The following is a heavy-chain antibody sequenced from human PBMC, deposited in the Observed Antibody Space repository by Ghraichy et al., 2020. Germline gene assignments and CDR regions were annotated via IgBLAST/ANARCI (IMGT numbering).Heavy chain of an antibody. J-gene: IGHJ4*02. CDR1: GFTFDDYT. V-gene: IGHV3-43*01. CDR3: AKDKGVYDSSGYYDY. D-gene: IGHD3-22*01. CDR2: ISWDGGST. Sequence: GGSLRLSCAASGFTFDDYTMHWVRQAPGKGLEWVSLISWDGGSTYYAGSVKGRFTISRDNSKNSLYLQMNSLRTEDTALYYCAKDKGVYDSSGYYDYWGQGTLVTVSS.